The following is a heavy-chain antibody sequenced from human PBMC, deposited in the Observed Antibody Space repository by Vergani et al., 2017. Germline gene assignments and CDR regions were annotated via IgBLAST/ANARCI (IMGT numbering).Heavy chain of an antibody. V-gene: IGHV3-33*05. CDR3: ARDVWDCSGISXFLRAGEFYYMDV. D-gene: IGHD3-16*01. Sequence: QVRLVESGGGVVQPGTSLRLSCEASGFKFSQFGMHWVRQGPGKGLEWVAFISYDGSKTQYADSEKGRVTISRDNSKNTVGLEMSSLRVDDTATYYCARDVWDCSGISXFLRAGEFYYMDVWGQGTTVTVSS. CDR2: ISYDGSKT. CDR1: GFKFSQFG. J-gene: IGHJ6*03.